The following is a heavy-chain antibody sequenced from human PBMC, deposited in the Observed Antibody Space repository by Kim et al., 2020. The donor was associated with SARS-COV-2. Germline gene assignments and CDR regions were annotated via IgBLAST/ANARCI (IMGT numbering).Heavy chain of an antibody. V-gene: IGHV3-21*01. Sequence: SVKGRFTISRDNAKNSLYLQMNSLRAEDTAVYYCARDFKEQYYYDSSGVSWGQGTLVTVSS. CDR3: ARDFKEQYYYDSSGVS. J-gene: IGHJ4*02. D-gene: IGHD3-22*01.